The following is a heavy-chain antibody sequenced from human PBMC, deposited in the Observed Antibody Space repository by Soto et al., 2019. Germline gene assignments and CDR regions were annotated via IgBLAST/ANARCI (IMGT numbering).Heavy chain of an antibody. J-gene: IGHJ6*02. V-gene: IGHV1-24*01. D-gene: IGHD6-6*01. CDR2: FDPEDAET. CDR1: GYTLTEFS. Sequence: GASVKVSCKVSGYTLTEFSMHWVRQAPGKGLEWMGGFDPEDAETIYAQKFQGRVTMTEDTSTDTAYMELSSLRSEDTAVYYCATKLGSSMQNDYYGMDVWGQGTTVTVSS. CDR3: ATKLGSSMQNDYYGMDV.